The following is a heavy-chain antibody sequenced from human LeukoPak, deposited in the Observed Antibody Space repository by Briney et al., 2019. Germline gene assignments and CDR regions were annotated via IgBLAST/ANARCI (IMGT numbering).Heavy chain of an antibody. CDR2: IKQDGSEK. J-gene: IGHJ4*02. CDR3: ARERGLEGGDTYGYFDY. D-gene: IGHD5-18*01. Sequence: PGGSLRLSCAASGFTFSRYWMSWVRQAPGKGLEWVANIKQDGSEKYYVDSEKGRFTITRDNAKNSLYPQMNSLRAEDTAVYYCARERGLEGGDTYGYFDYWGQGTLVTVSS. V-gene: IGHV3-7*01. CDR1: GFTFSRYW.